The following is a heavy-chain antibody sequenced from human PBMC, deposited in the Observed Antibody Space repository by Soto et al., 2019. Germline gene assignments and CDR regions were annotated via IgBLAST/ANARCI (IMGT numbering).Heavy chain of an antibody. D-gene: IGHD2-15*01. V-gene: IGHV3-23*01. CDR2: ISANGGIT. J-gene: IGHJ2*01. CDR1: GFTFSKYA. CDR3: AKDKYTDSVRKVWFFDY. Sequence: EVQLLESGGGLVKQGGSLRLSCAASGFTFSKYAMSWVRLAPGKGLEWVSSISANGGITDYADSVKGRFTISRDNFQNILSLQMDSLRGDDTALYFCAKDKYTDSVRKVWFFDYWGRGTLVTVSS.